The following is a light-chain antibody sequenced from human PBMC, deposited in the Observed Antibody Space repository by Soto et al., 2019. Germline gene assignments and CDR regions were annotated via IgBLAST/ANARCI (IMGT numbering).Light chain of an antibody. V-gene: IGKV2-28*01. CDR1: HSLLHSIGYNY. CDR2: LGS. J-gene: IGKJ1*01. Sequence: DIVMTQSPLSLPVTPGDPASISCRSSHSLLHSIGYNYLDWHLQKPVQSQQLLIYLGSNRASGVPDRFSGSVSGTKFTLKISRLECEDVGVYYCMQAIQTWTFGQGTKWEIK. CDR3: MQAIQTWT.